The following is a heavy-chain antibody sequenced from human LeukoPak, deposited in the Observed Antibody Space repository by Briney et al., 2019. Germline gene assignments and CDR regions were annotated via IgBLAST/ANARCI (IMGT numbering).Heavy chain of an antibody. V-gene: IGHV1-18*01. CDR2: ITPYNGHT. CDR3: ARVWGYCGNTNCYQPFDY. Sequence: ASVKVSCKASGYTFTSYGISWVRQAPGQGLEWMGGITPYNGHTNYAQKIQGRVTMTTDTSTSTAYMDLRSLRSDDTAVYYCARVWGYCGNTNCYQPFDYWGQGTLVTVSS. D-gene: IGHD2-2*01. CDR1: GYTFTSYG. J-gene: IGHJ4*02.